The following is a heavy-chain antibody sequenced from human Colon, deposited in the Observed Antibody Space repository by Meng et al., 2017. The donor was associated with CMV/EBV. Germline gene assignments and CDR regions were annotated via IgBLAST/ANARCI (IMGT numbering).Heavy chain of an antibody. J-gene: IGHJ6*02. D-gene: IGHD2-2*01. CDR2: ISYDGSNK. CDR1: GFTFSSYA. Sequence: GESLKISCAASGFTFSSYAMHWVRQAPGKGLEWVAVISYDGSNKYYADSVKGRFTISRDNSKNTLYLQMNSLRAEDTAVYYCAREARYSGDSGTSSAMDVWGQGTTVTVSS. CDR3: AREARYSGDSGTSSAMDV. V-gene: IGHV3-30-3*01.